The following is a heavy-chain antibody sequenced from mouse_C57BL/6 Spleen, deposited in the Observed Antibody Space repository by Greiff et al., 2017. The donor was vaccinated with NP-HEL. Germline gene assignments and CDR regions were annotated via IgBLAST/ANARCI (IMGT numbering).Heavy chain of an antibody. J-gene: IGHJ4*01. CDR2: IDPSDSYT. CDR1: GYTFTSYW. Sequence: QVQLQQPGAELVMPGASVKLSCKASGYTFTSYWMHWVKQRPGQGLEWIGEIDPSDSYTNYNQKFKGKSTLTVDKSSSTAYMQLSSLTSVDSAVYYCARSARGSSYDAMDYWGQGTSVTVSS. D-gene: IGHD1-1*01. V-gene: IGHV1-69*01. CDR3: ARSARGSSYDAMDY.